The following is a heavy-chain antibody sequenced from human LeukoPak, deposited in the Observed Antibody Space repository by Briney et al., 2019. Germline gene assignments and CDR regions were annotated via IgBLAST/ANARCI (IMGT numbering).Heavy chain of an antibody. CDR1: GGSVINTNW. CDR3: AREGGFYRPLDY. CDR2: VHLDGRT. V-gene: IGHV4-4*02. D-gene: IGHD3-3*01. Sequence: SGTLSLTCGVSGGSVINTNWRTWVRQPPGKGLEWIGEVHLDGRTNYNPSLESRLTMSVDVSENQVSLKLTSVTAADTAVYYCAREGGFYRPLDYSGQGTLVTVSS. J-gene: IGHJ4*02.